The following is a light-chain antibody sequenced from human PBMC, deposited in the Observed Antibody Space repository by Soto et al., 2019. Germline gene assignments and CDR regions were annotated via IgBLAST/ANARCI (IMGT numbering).Light chain of an antibody. V-gene: IGKV3-20*01. Sequence: EIVLTQSPGTLSLSPGERATLSCRASQTVDTNYLAWYQQIPGQAPRLLIYGASTRATGIPDRFSGSGSGTDFTLTISRLDPEDSAVYYCQQYGSRRFTFGPGTKVDIK. J-gene: IGKJ3*01. CDR3: QQYGSRRFT. CDR1: QTVDTNY. CDR2: GAS.